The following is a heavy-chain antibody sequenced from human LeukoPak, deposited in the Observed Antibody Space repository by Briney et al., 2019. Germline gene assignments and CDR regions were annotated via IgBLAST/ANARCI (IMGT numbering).Heavy chain of an antibody. CDR2: ISGSGGST. CDR1: GFTFSSYG. J-gene: IGHJ4*02. V-gene: IGHV3-23*01. Sequence: GGSLRLSCAASGFTFSSYGMSWVRQAPGKGLEWVSAISGSGGSTYYADSVKGRFTISRDNAKNSLYLQMNSLRAEDAAVYYCAREAPGAGSFDYWGQGTLVTVSS. CDR3: AREAPGAGSFDY. D-gene: IGHD1-26*01.